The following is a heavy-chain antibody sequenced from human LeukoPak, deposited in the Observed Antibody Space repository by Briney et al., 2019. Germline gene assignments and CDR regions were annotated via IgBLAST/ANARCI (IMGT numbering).Heavy chain of an antibody. CDR1: GGSISSGNYY. CDR2: IYTRGNT. J-gene: IGHJ3*02. D-gene: IGHD3-22*01. CDR3: ARDSYYDSSGLFPGGDAFDI. V-gene: IGHV4-61*02. Sequence: KPSETLSLTCTVSGGSISSGNYYWSWIRQPAGKRLEWIGRIYTRGNTTYNPSLKSRIAISLDTSKNLFSLKLSSVTAADTAVYYCARDSYYDSSGLFPGGDAFDIWGQGTMLTVSS.